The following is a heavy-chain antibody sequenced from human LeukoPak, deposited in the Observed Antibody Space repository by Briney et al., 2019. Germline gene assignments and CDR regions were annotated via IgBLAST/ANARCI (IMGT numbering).Heavy chain of an antibody. CDR3: ATDAVLFEH. J-gene: IGHJ4*02. D-gene: IGHD6-19*01. V-gene: IGHV3-74*01. Sequence: GGSLRLSCAASGFTFSTYWMQWVRQAPGKGLVWVSHINGDGSSTTYADSVKGRFTISRDNAKNTLYLQMNSLRAEDTAVYYCATDAVLFEHLGQGTLVTVSS. CDR1: GFTFSTYW. CDR2: INGDGSST.